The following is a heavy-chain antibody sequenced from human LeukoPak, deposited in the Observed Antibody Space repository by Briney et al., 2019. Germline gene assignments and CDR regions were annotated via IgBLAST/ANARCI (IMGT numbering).Heavy chain of an antibody. D-gene: IGHD3-22*01. CDR3: ARGYDSSGYYNGS. CDR2: IYSGGST. CDR1: GFTVSSNY. V-gene: IGHV3-53*01. J-gene: IGHJ4*02. Sequence: PGGSLRLSCAASGFTVSSNYMSRVRQAPGKGLEWVSVIYSGGSTYYADSVKGRFTISRDNSKNTLYLQMNSLRAEDTAVYYCARGYDSSGYYNGSWGQGTLVTVSS.